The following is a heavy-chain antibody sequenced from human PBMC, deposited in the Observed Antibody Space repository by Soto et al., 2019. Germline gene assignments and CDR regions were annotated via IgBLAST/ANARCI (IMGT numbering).Heavy chain of an antibody. CDR3: AREGVVGATRISAFDI. V-gene: IGHV3-33*01. Sequence: QVQLVESGGGVVQPGRSLRLSCAASGFTFSSYGMHWVRQAPGKGLEWVAVIWYDGSNKYYADSVKGRFTISRDNSKNTLYLQMNSLRAEDTAVYYCAREGVVGATRISAFDIWGQGTMVTVSS. D-gene: IGHD1-26*01. CDR2: IWYDGSNK. CDR1: GFTFSSYG. J-gene: IGHJ3*02.